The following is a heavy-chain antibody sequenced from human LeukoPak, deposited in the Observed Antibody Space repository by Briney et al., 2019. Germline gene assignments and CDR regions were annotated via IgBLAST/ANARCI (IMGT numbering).Heavy chain of an antibody. CDR3: AREVLSSWDQEYYFDY. Sequence: RTPETLSLTCTVSGGSVSSGSYYWSWIRQPPGKGLEWIGYIYYSGSTNYNPSLKSRVTISVDTSKNQFSLKLSSVTAADTAVYYCAREVLSSWDQEYYFDYWGQGTLVTVSS. V-gene: IGHV4-61*01. D-gene: IGHD6-13*01. CDR1: GGSVSSGSYY. J-gene: IGHJ4*02. CDR2: IYYSGST.